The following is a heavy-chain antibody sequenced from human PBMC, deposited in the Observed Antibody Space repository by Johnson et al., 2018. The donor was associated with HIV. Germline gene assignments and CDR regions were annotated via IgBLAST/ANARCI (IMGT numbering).Heavy chain of an antibody. CDR2: ISYDGSNK. CDR1: GFTFSSYA. V-gene: IGHV3-30-3*01. D-gene: IGHD6-19*01. Sequence: QVQLVESGGGVVQPGRSLRLSCAASGFTFSSYAMHWVRQAPGKGLEWVAVISYDGSNKYYVDSVRGRFTISRDNAKNSLFLQMNSLRGEDTAVYYCSRATSGWSLGGAFDIWGQGTMVTVSS. J-gene: IGHJ3*02. CDR3: SRATSGWSLGGAFDI.